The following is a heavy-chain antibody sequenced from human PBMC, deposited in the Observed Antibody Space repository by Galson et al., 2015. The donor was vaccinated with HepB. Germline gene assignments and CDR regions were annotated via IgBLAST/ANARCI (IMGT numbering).Heavy chain of an antibody. V-gene: IGHV4-59*01. J-gene: IGHJ1*01. D-gene: IGHD2-21*01. CDR3: ARGARVVGYFQH. CDR1: GGSIISYY. Sequence: ETLSLTCTVSGGSIISYYWSWVRQPPGKGLEWLGYIYYSGSTNYNPSLKSRVTISVDTSKNQFSLKLSSVTAADTAVYYCARGARVVGYFQHWGQGTLVTVSS. CDR2: IYYSGST.